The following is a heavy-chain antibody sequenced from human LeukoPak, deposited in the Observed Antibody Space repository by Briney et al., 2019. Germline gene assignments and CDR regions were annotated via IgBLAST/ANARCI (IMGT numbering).Heavy chain of an antibody. CDR2: IDPSDSYT. D-gene: IGHD6-6*01. J-gene: IGHJ4*02. Sequence: PGESRKISCKGSGYSFTSYWISWVRQMPGKGLEWMGRIDPSDSYTNYSPSFQGHVTISADKSISTAYLQWSSLKASDTAMYYCARGGHEYSSSSPFDYWGQGTLVTVSS. CDR3: ARGGHEYSSSSPFDY. CDR1: GYSFTSYW. V-gene: IGHV5-10-1*01.